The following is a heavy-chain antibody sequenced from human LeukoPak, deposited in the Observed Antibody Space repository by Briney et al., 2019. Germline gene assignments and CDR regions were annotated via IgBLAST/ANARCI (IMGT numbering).Heavy chain of an antibody. CDR1: GFTVSSNY. CDR2: IYSGGST. D-gene: IGHD3-16*01. V-gene: IGHV3-53*01. Sequence: PGGSLRLSCAASGFTVSSNYMSWVRQAPGKGLEWVSVIYSGGSTYYADSVKGRFTISRDNAKNSLYLQMNSLRAEDTAVYYCAKSQGGSFGYWGQGTLVTVSS. CDR3: AKSQGGSFGY. J-gene: IGHJ4*02.